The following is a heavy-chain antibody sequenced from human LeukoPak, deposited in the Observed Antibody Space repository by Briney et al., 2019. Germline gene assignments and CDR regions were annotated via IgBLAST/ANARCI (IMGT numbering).Heavy chain of an antibody. CDR1: GGSIRSGDYS. J-gene: IGHJ5*02. CDR2: IYYSGST. V-gene: IGHV4-30-4*08. D-gene: IGHD3-16*01. CDR3: ARGGKGFDP. Sequence: PSETLSLTCTVSGGSIRSGDYSWNWIRQPPGKGLEWIGYIYYSGSTYYNPSLKSRVTISVDTSKNQFSLKLSSVTAADTAVYYCARGGKGFDPWGQGTLVTVSS.